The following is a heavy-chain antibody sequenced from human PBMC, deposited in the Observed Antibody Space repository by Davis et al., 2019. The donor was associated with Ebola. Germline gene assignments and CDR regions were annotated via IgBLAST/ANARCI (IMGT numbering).Heavy chain of an antibody. J-gene: IGHJ6*04. Sequence: AASVKVSCKASGYTFTTYDIHWVRQATGQGLEWMGWMNPNSENTGYAQKFQGRVTMTRSTSLSTAYMELSSLRSEDTAVYYCARGGYFDWLTRWHYYGMDVWGKGTTVTVSS. CDR2: MNPNSENT. CDR1: GYTFTTYD. V-gene: IGHV1-8*01. CDR3: ARGGYFDWLTRWHYYGMDV. D-gene: IGHD3-9*01.